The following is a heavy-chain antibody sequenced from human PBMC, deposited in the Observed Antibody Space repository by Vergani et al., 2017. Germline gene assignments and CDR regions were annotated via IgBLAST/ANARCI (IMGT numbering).Heavy chain of an antibody. V-gene: IGHV3-33*01. J-gene: IGHJ6*03. CDR1: GFTFSSYG. D-gene: IGHD5-18*01. CDR3: ATSGGVDTDAHRDV. CDR2: IWYDGSNK. Sequence: QVQLVESGGGVVQPGRSLRLSCAASGFTFSSYGMHWVRQAPGKGLEWVAVIWYDGSNKYYADSVKGRFTISRDNSKNTLYLQMNSLRAEDTAVDYCATSGGVDTDAHRDVWGKGTTVTVSS.